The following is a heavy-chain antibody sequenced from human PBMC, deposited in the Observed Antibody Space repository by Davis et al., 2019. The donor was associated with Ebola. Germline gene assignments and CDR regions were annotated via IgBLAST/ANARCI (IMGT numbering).Heavy chain of an antibody. D-gene: IGHD6-19*01. CDR2: IHSTGST. V-gene: IGHV4-59*08. J-gene: IGHJ4*02. CDR3: ARYDSSGWFFDY. CDR1: GDSMPNYY. Sequence: MPSETLSLTCTVSGDSMPNYYWSWIRQSPVKGLEWIGYIHSTGSTNYNPSLKSRVTMSVDTSKNHFSLNLSSVTAADTAVYYCARYDSSGWFFDYWGQGTLVTVSS.